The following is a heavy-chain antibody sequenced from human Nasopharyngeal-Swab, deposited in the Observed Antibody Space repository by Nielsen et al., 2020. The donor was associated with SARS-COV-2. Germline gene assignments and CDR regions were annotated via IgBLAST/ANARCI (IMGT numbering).Heavy chain of an antibody. CDR3: ARAYYDFWSGPGYYYYYMDV. Sequence: VRLAPWKGLAGVSVIDSGSSTYYADSVKGRFTISRDNSKNTLYLQMNSLRAEDTGVYYCARAYYDFWSGPGYYYYYMDVWGKGTTVTVSS. D-gene: IGHD3-3*01. CDR2: IDSGSST. V-gene: IGHV3-53*01. J-gene: IGHJ6*03.